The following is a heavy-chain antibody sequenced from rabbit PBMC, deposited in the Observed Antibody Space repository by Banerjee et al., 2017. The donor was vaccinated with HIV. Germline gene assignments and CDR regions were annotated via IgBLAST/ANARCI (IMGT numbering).Heavy chain of an antibody. J-gene: IGHJ4*01. D-gene: IGHD1-1*01. CDR1: GFSFSNKAV. V-gene: IGHV1S45*01. CDR3: ARDLPGVIGWNFGW. CDR2: INAITGKA. Sequence: QEQLVESGGGLVKPEGSLKLSCTASGFSFSNKAVMCWVRQAPGKGLEWIACINAITGKAVYASWAKGRFTFSKTSSTTVTLRVTSLTAADTATYFCARDLPGVIGWNFGWWGQGTLVTVS.